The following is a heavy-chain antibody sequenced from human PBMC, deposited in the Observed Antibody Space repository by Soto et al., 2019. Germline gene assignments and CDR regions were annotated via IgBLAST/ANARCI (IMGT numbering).Heavy chain of an antibody. V-gene: IGHV3-23*01. D-gene: IGHD3-3*01. CDR1: GFTFSSYV. Sequence: EVQLLESGGGLVQPGGSLRLSCAASGFTFSSYVMSCVRQAPGKELGWVSAISGSGGSTYYADSVKGRCTISRDNSKTTLYLQMNSLRAEDTAVYYCAKVLGSRERRGRFGVVNDYYYYYYMDVWGKGTTVTVSS. J-gene: IGHJ6*03. CDR3: AKVLGSRERRGRFGVVNDYYYYYYMDV. CDR2: ISGSGGST.